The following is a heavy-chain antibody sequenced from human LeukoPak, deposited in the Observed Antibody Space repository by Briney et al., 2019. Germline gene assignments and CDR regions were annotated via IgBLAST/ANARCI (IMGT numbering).Heavy chain of an antibody. CDR2: ISAYNGNT. J-gene: IGHJ4*02. D-gene: IGHD3-9*01. V-gene: IGHV1-18*01. Sequence: ASVKVSCKASGYTFTSYGINWVRQAPGQGLEWMAWISAYNGNTNYAQKLQGRVTMTTDTSTSTAYMELRSLRSDDTAVYYCAILGRLRYFDWLLDYWGQGTLVTVSS. CDR3: AILGRLRYFDWLLDY. CDR1: GYTFTSYG.